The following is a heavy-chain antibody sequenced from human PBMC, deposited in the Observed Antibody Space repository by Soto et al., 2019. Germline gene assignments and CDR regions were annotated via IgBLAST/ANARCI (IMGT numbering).Heavy chain of an antibody. CDR3: ARPSPRGSGTWFDP. J-gene: IGHJ5*02. Sequence: QVQLQESGPGLVKPSQTLSLTCTVSGGSISSDDYYWSWIRQPPGKGLEWIGYIYYSGSSYYNPSLKSRVPISIGTSKNQLSLKLSSVTAADPAVYYCARPSPRGSGTWFDPWGQGTLVTVSS. V-gene: IGHV4-30-4*01. CDR1: GGSISSDDYY. D-gene: IGHD3-10*01. CDR2: IYYSGSS.